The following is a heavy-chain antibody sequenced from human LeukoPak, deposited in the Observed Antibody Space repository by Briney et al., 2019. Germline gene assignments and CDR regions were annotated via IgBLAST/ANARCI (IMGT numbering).Heavy chain of an antibody. CDR3: ALGAPIPYSSSWNY. J-gene: IGHJ4*02. V-gene: IGHV1-2*02. CDR1: GYTFTSYD. CDR2: INPNSGVT. Sequence: ASVKVSCKASGYTFTSYDINWVRQATGQGLEWMGWINPNSGVTNYAQKFQGRVTMTRDTSISTAYMEVSRLISDDTAVYYCALGAPIPYSSSWNYWGQGTLVTVSS. D-gene: IGHD6-13*01.